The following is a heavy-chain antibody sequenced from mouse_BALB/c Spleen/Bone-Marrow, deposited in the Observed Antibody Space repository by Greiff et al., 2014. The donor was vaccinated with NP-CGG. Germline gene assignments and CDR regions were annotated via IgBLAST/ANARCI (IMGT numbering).Heavy chain of an antibody. D-gene: IGHD2-14*01. CDR2: IYPGTGSL. J-gene: IGHJ3*01. Sequence: VKLQESGPELVKPGASVKLSCKVSGFKLTDYFMAWVKQRPGQVLEWIGEIYPGTGSLNYDENFRGKATLTAAKSSNTVYMQLTRLTSEDSAVYFCARYDVPACFAYWGQGTLVTVSA. V-gene: IGHV1-83*01. CDR3: ARYDVPACFAY. CDR1: GFKLTDYF.